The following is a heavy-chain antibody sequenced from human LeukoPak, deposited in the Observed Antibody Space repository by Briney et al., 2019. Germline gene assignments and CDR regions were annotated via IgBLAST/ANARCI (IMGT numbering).Heavy chain of an antibody. V-gene: IGHV3-23*01. CDR2: ISGSGDIT. CDR3: ARIMVDLPLVPDGFDM. Sequence: GGSLRLSCAASGFTFSSYAMSWVRQAPGKGLEWVSVISGSGDITYYADSVKGRFTISRDNSKNTLYLQMNSLRAEDTAVYYCARIMVDLPLVPDGFDMWGQGTMVTVSS. CDR1: GFTFSSYA. J-gene: IGHJ3*02. D-gene: IGHD2-2*01.